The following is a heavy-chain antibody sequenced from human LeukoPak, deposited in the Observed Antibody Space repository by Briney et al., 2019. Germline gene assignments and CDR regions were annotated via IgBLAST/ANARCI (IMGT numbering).Heavy chain of an antibody. Sequence: SQTLSLTCAVSGDSVSSNRVAWNWIRQSPSRGLEWLGRTYYKSKWYSDYAVSVRSRITIKSDTSRNQFSLQLNFLTPDDTAVYYCAREATGIGRNWFDPWGQGTLVTVSS. J-gene: IGHJ5*02. CDR1: GDSVSSNRVA. D-gene: IGHD6-13*01. CDR2: TYYKSKWYS. V-gene: IGHV6-1*01. CDR3: AREATGIGRNWFDP.